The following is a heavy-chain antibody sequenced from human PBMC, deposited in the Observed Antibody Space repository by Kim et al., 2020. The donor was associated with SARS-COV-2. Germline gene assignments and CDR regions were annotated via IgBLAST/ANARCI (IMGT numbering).Heavy chain of an antibody. J-gene: IGHJ4*02. Sequence: SETLSLTCAVYGGSFSGYYWSWIRQPPGKGLEWIGEINHSGSTNYNPSPKSRVTISVDTSKNQFSLKLSSVTAADTAVYYCARGHPGVAAREIYYFDYWGQGTLVTVSS. D-gene: IGHD6-6*01. CDR2: INHSGST. CDR3: ARGHPGVAAREIYYFDY. CDR1: GGSFSGYY. V-gene: IGHV4-34*01.